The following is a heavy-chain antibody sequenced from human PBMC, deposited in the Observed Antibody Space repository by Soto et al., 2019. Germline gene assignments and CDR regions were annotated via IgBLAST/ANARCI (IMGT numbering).Heavy chain of an antibody. V-gene: IGHV4-30-4*01. J-gene: IGHJ5*02. Sequence: QVQLQESGPGLVKHSQTLSLTYTVSGGSISSGDYYWSWIRQPPGKGLEWIGYIYYSGSTYYNPSLKSRVTISVDTSKNQFSLKLSSVTAADTAVYYCARAGGDNNWFDPWGQGTLVTVSS. CDR1: GGSISSGDYY. D-gene: IGHD2-21*02. CDR3: ARAGGDNNWFDP. CDR2: IYYSGST.